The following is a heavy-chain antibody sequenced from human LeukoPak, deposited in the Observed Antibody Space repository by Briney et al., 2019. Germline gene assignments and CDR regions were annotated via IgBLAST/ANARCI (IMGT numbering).Heavy chain of an antibody. CDR3: ARGAGGYYDFWSGYSSWFDP. CDR2: IYPGDSDT. Sequence: GESLKISCKGSGYSFTSYWIGWVRQMPGKGLEWMGIIYPGDSDTRYGPSFQGQVTISADKSISTAYLQWSSLKASDTAMYYCARGAGGYYDFWSGYSSWFDPWGQGTLVTVSS. V-gene: IGHV5-51*01. D-gene: IGHD3-3*01. J-gene: IGHJ5*02. CDR1: GYSFTSYW.